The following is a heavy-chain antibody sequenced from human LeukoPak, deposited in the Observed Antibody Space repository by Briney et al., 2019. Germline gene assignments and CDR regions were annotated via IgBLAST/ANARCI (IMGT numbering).Heavy chain of an antibody. Sequence: ASVKVSCKASGGTYSSYAISWVRQAPGQGLEWMGGIIPIFGTANYAQKFQGRVTITADESTSTAYMELSSLRSEDKAVYYCARDPARGVVSQTYYFDYGGQGTLVPVPS. V-gene: IGHV1-69*13. CDR2: IIPIFGTA. CDR1: GGTYSSYA. J-gene: IGHJ4*02. CDR3: ARDPARGVVSQTYYFDY. D-gene: IGHD3-10*01.